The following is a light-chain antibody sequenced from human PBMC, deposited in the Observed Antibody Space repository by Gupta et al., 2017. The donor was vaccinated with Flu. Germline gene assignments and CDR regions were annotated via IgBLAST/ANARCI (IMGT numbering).Light chain of an antibody. V-gene: IGLV2-8*01. CDR2: EVN. CDR1: SSDVGGYNY. Sequence: QSALTQPPSASGSPGQSVTISCTGTSSDVGGYNYVSWYQQDPGKAPKLMIYEVNKRPSGVPDRFSGSKSGNTASLTVSGLQAEDEADYYCSSYAGNNNLVFGGCTKLTVL. CDR3: SSYAGNNNLV. J-gene: IGLJ2*01.